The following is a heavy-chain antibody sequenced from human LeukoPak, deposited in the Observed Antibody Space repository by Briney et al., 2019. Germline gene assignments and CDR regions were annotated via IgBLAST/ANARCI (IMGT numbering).Heavy chain of an antibody. Sequence: PGGSLRLSCAASGFTLSSYSMHWVRQAPGKGLEWVSSISTSSSYIYYADSVKGRFTISRDNAKNSLFLQMNSLRAEDTAVYYCARVEYTSGCSDYWGQGTLVIVSS. J-gene: IGHJ4*02. D-gene: IGHD6-19*01. V-gene: IGHV3-21*01. CDR3: ARVEYTSGCSDY. CDR1: GFTLSSYS. CDR2: ISTSSSYI.